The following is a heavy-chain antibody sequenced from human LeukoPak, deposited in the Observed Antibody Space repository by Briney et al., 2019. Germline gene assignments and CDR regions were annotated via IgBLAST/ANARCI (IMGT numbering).Heavy chain of an antibody. CDR2: IYYSGST. J-gene: IGHJ6*03. Sequence: SETLSLTCTVSGGSISSYYWSWTRQPPGKGLEWIGYIYYSGSTNYNPSLKSRVTISVDTSKNQFSLKLSSVTAADTAVYYCARVGYSNYYYYYYMDVWGKGTTVTVSS. CDR1: GGSISSYY. CDR3: ARVGYSNYYYYYYMDV. V-gene: IGHV4-59*01. D-gene: IGHD4-11*01.